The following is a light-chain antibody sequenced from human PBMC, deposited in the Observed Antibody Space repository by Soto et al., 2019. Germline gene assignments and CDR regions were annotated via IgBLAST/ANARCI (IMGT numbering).Light chain of an antibody. CDR2: EVS. J-gene: IGLJ1*01. V-gene: IGLV2-14*01. CDR3: SSYTSSSLDV. CDR1: SSDVGGYNY. Sequence: QSALTQPASVSGSPGQSITISCTGTSSDVGGYNYVSWYQQHPGKAPKLMIYEVSNRPSGVSNRFSGSKSGNTASLTISGLQAADEADYYCSSYTSSSLDVFGTGTKLTVL.